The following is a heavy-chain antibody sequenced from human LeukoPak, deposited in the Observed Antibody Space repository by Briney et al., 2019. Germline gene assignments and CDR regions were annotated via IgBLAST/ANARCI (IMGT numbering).Heavy chain of an antibody. V-gene: IGHV4-34*01. CDR1: GGSFSGYY. CDR2: INHSGST. J-gene: IGHJ4*02. CDR3: ARGRIWGSSTSCHYDY. D-gene: IGHD2-2*01. Sequence: SETLSLTCAVYGGSFSGYYWSWIRQPPGKGLEWIGEINHSGSTNDNPSLKSRVTISVDTSKNQFSLKLSSVTAADTAVYYCARGRIWGSSTSCHYDYWGQGTLVTVSS.